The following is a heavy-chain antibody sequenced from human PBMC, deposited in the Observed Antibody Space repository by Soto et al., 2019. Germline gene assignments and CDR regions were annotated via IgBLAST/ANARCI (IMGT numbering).Heavy chain of an antibody. CDR2: INHSGST. Sequence: SETLSLTCAVYGGSFSGYYWSWIRQPPGKGLEWIGEINHSGSTNYNPSLKSRVTISVDTSKNQFSLKLSSVTAADTAVYYCASNPNPGGYDSSDYYFDYWGQGTLVTVSS. J-gene: IGHJ4*02. D-gene: IGHD5-12*01. V-gene: IGHV4-34*01. CDR3: ASNPNPGGYDSSDYYFDY. CDR1: GGSFSGYY.